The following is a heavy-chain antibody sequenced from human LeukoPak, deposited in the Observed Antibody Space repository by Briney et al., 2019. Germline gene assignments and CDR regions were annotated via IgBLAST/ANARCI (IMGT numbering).Heavy chain of an antibody. CDR2: ISYDGSNK. CDR3: ARSHSGSYYGGDDY. V-gene: IGHV3-30-3*01. Sequence: PGGSLRLSCAASGFTFSSYAMHWVRQAPGKGLEWVAVISYDGSNKYYADSVKGRFTISRDNSKNTLYLQMNSLRAEDTAVYYCARSHSGSYYGGDDYWGQGTLVTVSS. J-gene: IGHJ4*02. D-gene: IGHD1-26*01. CDR1: GFTFSSYA.